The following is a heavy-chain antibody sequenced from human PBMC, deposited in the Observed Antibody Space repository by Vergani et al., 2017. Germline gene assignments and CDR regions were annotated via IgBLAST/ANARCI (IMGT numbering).Heavy chain of an antibody. Sequence: EVQLLESGGDLVQPGGSLRLSCAASGFTFNHYAMTWVRQAPGKGLEWVSSISSSSAYLHYADSVKGRFTISRDNAKKSLFLQMNNLRADDTAVYYCASRVSANGGLDTWGQGTLVTVSS. D-gene: IGHD2-15*01. CDR3: ASRVSANGGLDT. J-gene: IGHJ5*02. CDR1: GFTFNHYA. V-gene: IGHV3-21*02. CDR2: ISSSSAYL.